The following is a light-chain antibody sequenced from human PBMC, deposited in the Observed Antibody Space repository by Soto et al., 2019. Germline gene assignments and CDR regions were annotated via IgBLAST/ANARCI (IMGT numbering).Light chain of an antibody. Sequence: QSVLTQPPSVSGAPGQRVTISCTGSSSNIGAGYDLHWYQQLPGTAPKLLIYGNSNRPSGVPDRFSGSKSGTSASLAITGLQAEDEADYYCQSYDSSLSGDVFGTGTQLTVL. CDR3: QSYDSSLSGDV. V-gene: IGLV1-40*01. J-gene: IGLJ1*01. CDR1: SSNIGAGYD. CDR2: GNS.